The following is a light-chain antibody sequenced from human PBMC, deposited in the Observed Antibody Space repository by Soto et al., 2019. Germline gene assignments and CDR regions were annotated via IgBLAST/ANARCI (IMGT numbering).Light chain of an antibody. CDR1: SSNIGAGYD. CDR2: GNS. J-gene: IGLJ1*01. CDR3: QSYDSSLSGYV. Sequence: QSVLTQPPSVSGAPGQRGTISCTGSSSNIGAGYDVHWYQKLPGTAPKLLIYGNSNRPSGVPDRFSGSKSGTSASLAITGLQAEDESDYYCQSYDSSLSGYVFGTGTKLTVL. V-gene: IGLV1-40*01.